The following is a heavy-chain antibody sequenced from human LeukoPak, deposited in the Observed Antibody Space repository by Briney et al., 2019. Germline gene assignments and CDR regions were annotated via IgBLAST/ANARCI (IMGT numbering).Heavy chain of an antibody. CDR3: PGGPPFAS. D-gene: IGHD3-16*01. CDR1: GASITSDDFS. CDR2: IYYTGST. V-gene: IGHV4-31*03. Sequence: SQTLSLTCTVSGASITSDDFSRNSIRQPPGKGMEWIGYIYYTGSTYYNSSLKSRVTISMDSSKNQFSLNLSSVTAAVTAVDVCPGGPPFASWGQDTLVTVSS. J-gene: IGHJ1*01.